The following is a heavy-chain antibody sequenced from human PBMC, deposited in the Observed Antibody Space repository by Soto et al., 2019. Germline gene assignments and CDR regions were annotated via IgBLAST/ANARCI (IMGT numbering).Heavy chain of an antibody. J-gene: IGHJ6*03. CDR1: GYTFTNYD. CDR3: ASGGIWFGESLSYSMDV. Sequence: ASVKVSCKASGYTFTNYDINWVRQATGQGLEWMGWMNPNSGNTGYAQKFQGRVTMTRNTSISTAYMELSSLRSEDTAVYYCASGGIWFGESLSYSMDVWGKGITVTVXS. D-gene: IGHD3-10*01. CDR2: MNPNSGNT. V-gene: IGHV1-8*01.